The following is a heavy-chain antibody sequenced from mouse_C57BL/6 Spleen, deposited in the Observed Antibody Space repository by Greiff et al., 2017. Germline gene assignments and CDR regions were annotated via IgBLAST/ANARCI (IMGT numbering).Heavy chain of an antibody. J-gene: IGHJ1*03. CDR1: GFTFSSYT. D-gene: IGHD3-3*01. CDR3: ARRDSYWDFDV. CDR2: ISGGGGNT. V-gene: IGHV5-9*01. Sequence: EVQVVESGGGLVKPGGSLKLSCAASGFTFSSYTMSWVRQTPEKRLEWVATISGGGGNTYYPDSVKGRFTISRDNDKNTLYLQMSSLRSEDTALYYCARRDSYWDFDVWGTGTTVTVSS.